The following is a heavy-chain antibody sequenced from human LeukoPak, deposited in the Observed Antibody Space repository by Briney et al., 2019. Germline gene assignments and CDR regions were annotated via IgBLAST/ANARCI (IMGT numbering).Heavy chain of an antibody. V-gene: IGHV1-18*01. Sequence: ASVTVSCKASGYTFTSYGIGWVRPAPGQGLEWMGWISAYNGNTNYAQKLQGRVTMTTDTSTSTAYMELRSLRSDDTAVYYCARDTVTRSDYFDYWGQGTLVTVSS. CDR2: ISAYNGNT. CDR1: GYTFTSYG. D-gene: IGHD4-17*01. J-gene: IGHJ4*02. CDR3: ARDTVTRSDYFDY.